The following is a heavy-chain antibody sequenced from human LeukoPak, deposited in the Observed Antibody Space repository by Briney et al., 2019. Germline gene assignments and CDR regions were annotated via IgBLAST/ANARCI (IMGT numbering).Heavy chain of an antibody. CDR1: GFTLSDHY. CDR3: AISSTHSSACCPDF. CDR2: TGNKANSYTT. J-gene: IGHJ4*02. V-gene: IGHV3-72*01. Sequence: PGGSLRLSCAASGFTLSDHYMDWVRQAPGKGLEWLGRTGNKANSYTTQYAASVKGRFTISRDDSKNSLYLQMNSLKTEDTAVYYCAISSTHSSACCPDFWGQGTLVTVSS. D-gene: IGHD6-19*01.